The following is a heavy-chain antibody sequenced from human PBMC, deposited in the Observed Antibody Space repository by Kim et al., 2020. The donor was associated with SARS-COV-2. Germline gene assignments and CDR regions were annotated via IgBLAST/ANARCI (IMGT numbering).Heavy chain of an antibody. Sequence: GGSLRLSCVASGFPFRNYAMDWVRQAPGMGLEWISAITASGGTYYADSVKGRFTISRDNSKNTLYLQMSSLRAENTAVYYCAKDAILSGVLNWFDPWGQGTLVTVS. CDR2: ITASGGT. CDR1: GFPFRNYA. J-gene: IGHJ5*02. V-gene: IGHV3-23*01. D-gene: IGHD2-2*02. CDR3: AKDAILSGVLNWFDP.